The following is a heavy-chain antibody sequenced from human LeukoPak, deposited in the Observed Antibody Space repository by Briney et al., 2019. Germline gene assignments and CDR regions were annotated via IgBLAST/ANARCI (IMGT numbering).Heavy chain of an antibody. CDR2: ISSNGGST. J-gene: IGHJ4*02. CDR3: AGYDFWSGNIPHDY. D-gene: IGHD3-3*01. V-gene: IGHV3-64*01. Sequence: GGSLRLSCAASGFTFSRHPMHWVRQAPGKRLEYVSAISSNGGSTYYANSVKGRFTISRDNSKNTLYLQMGSLRAEDMAVYYCAGYDFWSGNIPHDYWGQGTLVTVSS. CDR1: GFTFSRHP.